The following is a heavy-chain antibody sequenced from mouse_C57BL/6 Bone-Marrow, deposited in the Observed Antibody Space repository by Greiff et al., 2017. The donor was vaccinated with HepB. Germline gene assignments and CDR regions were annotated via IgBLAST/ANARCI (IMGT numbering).Heavy chain of an antibody. CDR1: GFNIKDDY. D-gene: IGHD1-1*01. V-gene: IGHV14-4*01. CDR2: IDPENGDT. Sequence: DVKLVESGAELVRPGASVKLSCTASGFNIKDDYMHWVKQRPEQGLEWIGWIDPENGDTEYASKFQGKATITADTSSNTAYLQLSSLTSEDTAVYYCTTGGLLRRDFDYWGQGTTLTVSS. CDR3: TTGGLLRRDFDY. J-gene: IGHJ2*01.